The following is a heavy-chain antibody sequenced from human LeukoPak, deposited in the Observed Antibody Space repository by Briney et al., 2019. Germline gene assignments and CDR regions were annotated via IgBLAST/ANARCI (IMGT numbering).Heavy chain of an antibody. CDR1: GFTLNSYT. CDR3: ARGAWTAYYLDY. J-gene: IGHJ4*02. V-gene: IGHV3-21*01. CDR2: ISSTSSYI. Sequence: GGSLRLSCAASGFTLNSYTLSWVRQAPGKGLEWVSSISSTSSYIHYADSVKGRFTISRDNAKNTVYLQMNSLRAEDTAVYYCARGAWTAYYLDYWGQGTLVTVSS. D-gene: IGHD3/OR15-3a*01.